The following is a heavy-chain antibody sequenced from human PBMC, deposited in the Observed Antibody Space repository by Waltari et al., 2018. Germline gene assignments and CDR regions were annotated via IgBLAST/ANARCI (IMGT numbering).Heavy chain of an antibody. D-gene: IGHD2-15*01. CDR2: ISYDGFSK. Sequence: QVQLVESGGGVVQPGRSLRLSCAAPAFTYRTSILHWVRQAPCKGLEWGAAISYDGFSKYYADSVKGRFSIGRDDSQNTVYLQANSLTTEDTAVYYCGREGGTSGYSGYLDTWGQGTLVTVSS. CDR1: AFTYRTSI. V-gene: IGHV3-30*01. CDR3: GREGGTSGYSGYLDT. J-gene: IGHJ4*02.